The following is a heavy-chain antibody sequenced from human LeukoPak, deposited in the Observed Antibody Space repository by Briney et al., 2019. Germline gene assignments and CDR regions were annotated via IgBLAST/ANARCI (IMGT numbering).Heavy chain of an antibody. D-gene: IGHD6-13*01. CDR1: GGTFSNYA. CDR3: ASAIAAAAD. J-gene: IGHJ4*02. CDR2: IIPIFGTT. Sequence: GASVNVSCKASGGTFSNYAISWVRQAPGQGLEWMGGIIPIFGTTNCAQKFQGRVTITADESTSTAYMELSSLRSEVTAVYYCASAIAAAADWGQGTLVTVSS. V-gene: IGHV1-69*13.